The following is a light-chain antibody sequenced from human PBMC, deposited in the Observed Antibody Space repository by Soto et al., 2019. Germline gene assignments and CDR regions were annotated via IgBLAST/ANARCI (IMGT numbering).Light chain of an antibody. J-gene: IGKJ2*01. Sequence: DIQMTQSPSTLSAFVGDRVTITCRASQSIRSWLAWYQQKSGRAPKLLIYKASSLQGGVPSRFSGSGSGTEFTLTISSLQPDDFATYHCQQYKAYPYTFGQGTQLEIK. CDR2: KAS. V-gene: IGKV1-5*03. CDR1: QSIRSW. CDR3: QQYKAYPYT.